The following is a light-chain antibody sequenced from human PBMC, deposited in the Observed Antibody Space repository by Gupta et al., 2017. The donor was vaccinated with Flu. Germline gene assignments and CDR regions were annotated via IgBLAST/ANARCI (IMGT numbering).Light chain of an antibody. Sequence: EIVLTQSPGTLSLSPGERATLPCRASQTINNNYLARYQQKPGQVPRLLIYGASNRATGIPDRFHGSGSGTDFTLTINRLEPEDFAVYYCQQYGTSPWTFGQGAKAEIK. J-gene: IGKJ1*01. V-gene: IGKV3-20*01. CDR3: QQYGTSPWT. CDR1: QTINNNY. CDR2: GAS.